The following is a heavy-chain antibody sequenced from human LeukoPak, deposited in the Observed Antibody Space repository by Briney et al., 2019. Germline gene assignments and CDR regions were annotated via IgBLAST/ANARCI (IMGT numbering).Heavy chain of an antibody. V-gene: IGHV4-34*01. CDR2: IYHSGIT. CDR3: AKGGGRRYFEF. CDR1: GGSFSGYY. Sequence: SETLSLTCAVYGGSFSGYYWSWIRQPPGKGLEWIGEIYHSGITRYNPSLKSRVSISVDKSKTHFSLELSSMTAADTAVYYCAKGGGRRYFEFWGRGTLVTVSS. J-gene: IGHJ2*01. D-gene: IGHD2-15*01.